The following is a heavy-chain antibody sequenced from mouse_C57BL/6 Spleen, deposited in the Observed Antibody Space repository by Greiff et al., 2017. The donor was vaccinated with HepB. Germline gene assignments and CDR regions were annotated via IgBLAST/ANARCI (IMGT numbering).Heavy chain of an antibody. D-gene: IGHD1-1*01. CDR2: SRNKANDYTT. CDR1: GFTFSDFY. J-gene: IGHJ3*01. V-gene: IGHV7-1*01. CDR3: ARDGGYYGSSAWFAY. Sequence: DVKLVESGGGLVQSGRSLRLSCATSGFTFSDFYMEWVRQAPGKGLEWIAASRNKANDYTTEYSASVKGRFIVSRDTSQSILYLQMNALRAEDTAIYYCARDGGYYGSSAWFAYWGQGTLVTVSA.